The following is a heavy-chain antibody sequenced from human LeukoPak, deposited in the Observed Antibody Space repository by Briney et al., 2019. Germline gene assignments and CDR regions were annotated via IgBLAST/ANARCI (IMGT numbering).Heavy chain of an antibody. CDR2: IYHSGST. CDR1: GGSISSSYW. V-gene: IGHV4-4*02. Sequence: SGTLSLTCGVSGGSISSSYWWSWVRQPPGKGLEWIGEIYHSGSTNYNPSLKSRVTISMDKSKNQFSLNLSSVTAADTAVYYCAKDHRYYDSSGERLLYYYYYYMDVWGKGTTVTISS. J-gene: IGHJ6*03. D-gene: IGHD3-22*01. CDR3: AKDHRYYDSSGERLLYYYYYYMDV.